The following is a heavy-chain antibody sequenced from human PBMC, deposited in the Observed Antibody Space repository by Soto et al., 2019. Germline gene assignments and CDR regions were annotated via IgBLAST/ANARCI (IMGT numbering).Heavy chain of an antibody. CDR2: IYHSGST. D-gene: IGHD4-4*01. CDR3: ARGMATITFDY. Sequence: SETLSLTCTVSGVSVNSGNYYWSWIRQTPGKGLEWIGYIYHSGSTNYNPSLKSRVTISVDTSKNQFSLKLSSVTAADTAVYYCARGMATITFDYWGQGTLVTVSS. CDR1: GVSVNSGNYY. V-gene: IGHV4-61*01. J-gene: IGHJ4*02.